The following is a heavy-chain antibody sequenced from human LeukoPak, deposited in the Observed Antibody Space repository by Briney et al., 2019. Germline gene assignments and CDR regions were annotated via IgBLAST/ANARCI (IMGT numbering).Heavy chain of an antibody. CDR1: GFTFSRYW. CDR2: INHDGSAA. CDR3: TRAEIAVAGPFDY. Sequence: GGFLRLSCAASGFTFSRYWMHWVRHAPGKGLVWVSRINHDGSAATYADSVEGRFTISRDNAKNTLYLQMNSLRAEDTAIYYCTRAEIAVAGPFDYWGQGTLVTVSS. J-gene: IGHJ4*02. V-gene: IGHV3-74*01. D-gene: IGHD6-19*01.